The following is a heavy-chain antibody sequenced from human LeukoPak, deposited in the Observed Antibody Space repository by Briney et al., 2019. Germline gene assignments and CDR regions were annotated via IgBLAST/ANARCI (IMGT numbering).Heavy chain of an antibody. V-gene: IGHV3-23*01. J-gene: IGHJ6*02. CDR3: AKLHYGANSGGRYGMDV. CDR2: ISGSGGNT. D-gene: IGHD4-23*01. Sequence: GGSLRLSCVASGFTFSLYGMHCVRQAPGKGLEWVSGISGSGGNTYYADSVKGRFTISRDNSKNTLYLQMNSLRAEDTAVYYCAKLHYGANSGGRYGMDVWGQGITVTVSS. CDR1: GFTFSLYG.